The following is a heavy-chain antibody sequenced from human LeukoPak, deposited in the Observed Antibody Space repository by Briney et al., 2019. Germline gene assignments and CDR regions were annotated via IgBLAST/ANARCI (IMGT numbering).Heavy chain of an antibody. CDR3: ARKLHHGMVRGVAFDY. D-gene: IGHD3-10*01. CDR1: GFTVSNNY. V-gene: IGHV3-66*01. J-gene: IGHJ4*02. Sequence: GGSLRLSCEASGFTVSNNYISWVRQAPGKGLEWVSVTFADGRTYYADSVKDRFTISRDNSKNTLYLHMNSLRAEDTAVYYCARKLHHGMVRGVAFDYWGQGTLVTVSS. CDR2: TFADGRT.